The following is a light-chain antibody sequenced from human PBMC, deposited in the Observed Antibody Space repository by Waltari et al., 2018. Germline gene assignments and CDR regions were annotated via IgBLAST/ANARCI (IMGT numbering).Light chain of an antibody. CDR3: SSYTSSNTPYV. CDR2: DVI. Sequence: QSALTQPASVSGSPGQSITISCTGTRSDVGGFNFVSWYQQHPGKAPQLMIDDVINRPSGFSNRFAGSKSGNTAALTISGLQAEDEAEYYCSSYTSSNTPYVFGTGTTITVL. V-gene: IGLV2-14*03. J-gene: IGLJ1*01. CDR1: RSDVGGFNF.